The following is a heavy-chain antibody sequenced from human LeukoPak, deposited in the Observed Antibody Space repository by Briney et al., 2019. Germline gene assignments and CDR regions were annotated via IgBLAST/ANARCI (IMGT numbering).Heavy chain of an antibody. CDR1: GFTFTDYY. CDR3: ARSPGYSSSS. D-gene: IGHD6-6*01. CDR2: ISSSGTTI. V-gene: IGHV3-11*04. Sequence: GGSLRLSCAASGFTFTDYYMSWIRQAPGKGLERVSYISSSGTTIYYADSVKGRFTISRDNAKNTLYLQMNSLRAEDTAVYYCARSPGYSSSSWGQGTLVTVSS. J-gene: IGHJ5*02.